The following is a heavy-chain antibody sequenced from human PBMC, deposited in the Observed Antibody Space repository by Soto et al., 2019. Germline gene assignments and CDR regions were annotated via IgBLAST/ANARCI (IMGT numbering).Heavy chain of an antibody. CDR3: ALTYGDYISFDY. D-gene: IGHD4-17*01. V-gene: IGHV3-21*01. Sequence: PGGSLRLSCAASGVTFSSYIMNWVRQAPGKGLEWVSSISSSSSYIYYADSVKGRFTISRDNAKNSLYLQMNSLRAEDTAVYYCALTYGDYISFDYWGQGTLVTVSS. J-gene: IGHJ4*02. CDR1: GVTFSSYI. CDR2: ISSSSSYI.